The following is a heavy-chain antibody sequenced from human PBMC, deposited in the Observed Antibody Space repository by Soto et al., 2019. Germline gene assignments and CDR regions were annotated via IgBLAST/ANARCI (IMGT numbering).Heavy chain of an antibody. CDR2: ISDTGGST. D-gene: IGHD3-16*01. Sequence: GGSLRLSCAASGFPFSSYAMNWVRQAPGKGLEWVSTISDTGGSTYYADSVKGRFTISRDNSKNTLYLQMNSLRPEDTAFYYCIKDTTPGGLDYWGRPILVTVS. J-gene: IGHJ4*02. V-gene: IGHV3-23*01. CDR3: IKDTTPGGLDY. CDR1: GFPFSSYA.